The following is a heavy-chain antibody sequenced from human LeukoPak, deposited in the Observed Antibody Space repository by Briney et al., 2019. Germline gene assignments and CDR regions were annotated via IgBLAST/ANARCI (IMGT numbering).Heavy chain of an antibody. CDR2: INPNSGGT. Sequence: ASVKVSCEASGYTFTGYYMHWVRQAPGQGLEWMGRINPNSGGTNYAQKFQGRVTMTRDTSISTAYMELSRLRSDDTAAYYCAREGYYDSSGYCFDYWGQGTLVTVSS. CDR3: AREGYYDSSGYCFDY. D-gene: IGHD3-22*01. J-gene: IGHJ4*02. V-gene: IGHV1-2*06. CDR1: GYTFTGYY.